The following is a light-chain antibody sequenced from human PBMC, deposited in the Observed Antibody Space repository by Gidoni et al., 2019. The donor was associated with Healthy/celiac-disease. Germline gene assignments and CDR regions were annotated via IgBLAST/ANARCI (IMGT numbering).Light chain of an antibody. CDR1: SSNIGAGYD. J-gene: IGLJ1*01. V-gene: IGLV1-40*01. CDR2: GNS. CDR3: QSYDSSLSGSNYV. Sequence: QSVLTQPPSVSGAPGQRVTIPCTGSSSNIGAGYDGHWYQQLPGTAPKLLIYGNSNRPSGVPDRFSGSKSGTSASLAITGLQAEEEADYYCQSYDSSLSGSNYVFGTGTKVTVL.